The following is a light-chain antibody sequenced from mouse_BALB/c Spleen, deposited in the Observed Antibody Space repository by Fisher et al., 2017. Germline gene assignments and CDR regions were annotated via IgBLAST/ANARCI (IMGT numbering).Light chain of an antibody. Sequence: IVMTQSTAIMSASLGERVTMTCTASSSVSSSYLHWYQQKSGTSPKLWIYSTSKLASGVPSRFSGSGSGTSYSLTIGTMEAEDVATYYCFQGSGYPLTFGAGTKLELK. CDR2: STS. CDR3: FQGSGYPLT. CDR1: SSVSSSY. V-gene: IGKV4-74*01. J-gene: IGKJ5*01.